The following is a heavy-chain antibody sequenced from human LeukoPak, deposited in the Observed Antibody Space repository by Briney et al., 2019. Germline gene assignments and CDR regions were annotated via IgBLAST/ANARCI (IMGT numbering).Heavy chain of an antibody. V-gene: IGHV1-69*05. D-gene: IGHD1/OR15-1a*01. J-gene: IGHJ5*02. CDR2: IIPIFGTA. CDR3: ARLSSSTTGWFDP. CDR1: GGTFSSYA. Sequence: SVKVSCEASGGTFSSYAISWVRQAPGQGLEWMGGIIPIFGTANYAQKFQGRVTITTDESTSTAYMELSSLRSEDTAVYYCARLSSSTTGWFDPWGQGTLVTVSS.